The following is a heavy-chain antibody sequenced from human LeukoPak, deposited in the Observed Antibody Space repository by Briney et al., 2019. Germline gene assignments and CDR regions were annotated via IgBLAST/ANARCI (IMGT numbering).Heavy chain of an antibody. CDR1: GFAFRSYG. D-gene: IGHD2-2*01. CDR2: IRYDGSNK. J-gene: IGHJ3*02. Sequence: PGRSLRVSCAASGFAFRSYGMHWVRQAPGKGLEWVAFIRYDGSNKYYADSVKGRFTISRDNSKNTLYLQMNSLRAEDTAVYYCAPDIVVVPAAADAFDIWGQGTMVTVSS. V-gene: IGHV3-30*02. CDR3: APDIVVVPAAADAFDI.